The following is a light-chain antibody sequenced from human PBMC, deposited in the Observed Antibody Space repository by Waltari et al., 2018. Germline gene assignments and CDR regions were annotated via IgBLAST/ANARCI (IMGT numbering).Light chain of an antibody. CDR1: QSVLSSTNSNNY. Sequence: DIVLTQSPDSLALSLGERATISCRSSQSVLSSTNSNNYLAWYQQRPGQPPQFLFYWASTRVYGVPDRLDGSESGTDVTRTIGSLQAEDLAVYYCQQYYTTPCTFGQGTRLEIK. J-gene: IGKJ2*02. CDR3: QQYYTTPCT. V-gene: IGKV4-1*01. CDR2: WAS.